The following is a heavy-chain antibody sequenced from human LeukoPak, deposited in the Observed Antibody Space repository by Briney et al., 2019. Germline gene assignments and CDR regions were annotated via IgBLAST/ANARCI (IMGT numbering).Heavy chain of an antibody. CDR2: IYTSGST. CDR1: GGSISSYY. CDR3: ARGGFGYDSSGYSVDY. J-gene: IGHJ4*02. V-gene: IGHV4-4*07. Sequence: SETLSLTCTVSGGSISSYYWSWIRQPAGKELEWIGRIYTSGSTNYNPSLKSRATMSVDTSKNQFSLKLSSVTAADTAVYYCARGGFGYDSSGYSVDYWGQGTLVTVSS. D-gene: IGHD3-22*01.